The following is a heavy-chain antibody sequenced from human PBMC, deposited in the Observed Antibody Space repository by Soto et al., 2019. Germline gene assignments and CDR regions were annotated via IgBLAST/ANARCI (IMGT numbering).Heavy chain of an antibody. CDR2: IIPIFGTA. V-gene: IGHV1-69*06. CDR3: ASGCTNGVCYYYYGMDV. D-gene: IGHD2-8*01. J-gene: IGHJ6*02. CDR1: GGTFSSYA. Sequence: EASAKVSFKASGGTFSSYAISWVRQAPGQGLEWMGGIIPIFGTANYAQKFQGRVTITADKSTSTAYMELSSLRSEDTAVYYCASGCTNGVCYYYYGMDVWGQGTTVTVSS.